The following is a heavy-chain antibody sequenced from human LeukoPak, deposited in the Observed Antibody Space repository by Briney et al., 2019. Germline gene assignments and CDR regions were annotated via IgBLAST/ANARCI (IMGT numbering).Heavy chain of an antibody. D-gene: IGHD6-13*01. V-gene: IGHV4-59*01. CDR1: GGSISSYY. CDR2: IYYSGST. J-gene: IGHJ4*02. CDR3: ARGADAVYSSSRFDY. Sequence: PSETLSLTCTVSGGSISSYYWSWIRQPPGKGLEWIGYIYYSGSTNYNPSLKSRVTISVDTSKNQFSLKMRSVTAAATAVYYCARGADAVYSSSRFDYWGQGTLVTVSS.